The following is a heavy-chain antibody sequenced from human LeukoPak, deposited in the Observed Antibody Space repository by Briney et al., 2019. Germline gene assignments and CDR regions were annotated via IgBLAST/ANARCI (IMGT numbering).Heavy chain of an antibody. CDR1: GGSISGYY. Sequence: KPSETLSLTCTVSGGSISGYYWSWIRQPAGKGLEWIGRIYTSGNTNYKPSLKSRVTMSVDTSKNQFSLRLSSVTAADTAVYYCARGDPGYSGYYFDYWGQGTLVTVSS. V-gene: IGHV4-4*07. J-gene: IGHJ4*02. CDR2: IYTSGNT. CDR3: ARGDPGYSGYYFDY. D-gene: IGHD5-12*01.